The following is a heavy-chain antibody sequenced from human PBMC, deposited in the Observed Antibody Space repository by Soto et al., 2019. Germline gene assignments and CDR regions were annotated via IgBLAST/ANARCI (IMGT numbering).Heavy chain of an antibody. V-gene: IGHV3-30-3*01. CDR1: GFTFSSYA. CDR3: ARGASGWRNSGSYYDY. J-gene: IGHJ4*02. D-gene: IGHD1-26*01. Sequence: PGGSLRLSCAASGFTFSSYAMHWVRQAPGKGLEWVAVISYDGSNKYYADSVKGRFTISRDNSKNTLYLQMNSLRAEDTAVYYCARGASGWRNSGSYYDYWGQGTLVTVSS. CDR2: ISYDGSNK.